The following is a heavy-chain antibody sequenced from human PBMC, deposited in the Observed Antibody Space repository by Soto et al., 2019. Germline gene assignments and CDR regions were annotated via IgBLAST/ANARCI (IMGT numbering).Heavy chain of an antibody. CDR2: IIPIFGTA. CDR3: ARGGDVEY. Sequence: QVQLVQSGAEVKKPGSSVKVSCKASGGSFSSYGYTWVRQAPGQGLEWMGGIIPIFGTANYAQRFQGRVTITADESTSTAYMELSSLRSDDTAVYWCARGGDVEYWGQGTLVTVSS. D-gene: IGHD3-16*01. J-gene: IGHJ4*02. CDR1: GGSFSSYG. V-gene: IGHV1-69*01.